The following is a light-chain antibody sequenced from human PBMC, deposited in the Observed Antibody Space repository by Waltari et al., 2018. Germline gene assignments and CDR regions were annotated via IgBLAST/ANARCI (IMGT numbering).Light chain of an antibody. CDR2: DDT. J-gene: IGLJ3*02. Sequence: SYVLTQPPSVSVAPGQTARLPCGGNNIGTKGAPWYQQKPGQAPVLVVHDDTDRPSGIPGRVSGSNSGNTATLTISRVEAGDEADYYCQVWDIDTDHGVFGGGTRLTVL. V-gene: IGLV3-21*02. CDR1: NIGTKG. CDR3: QVWDIDTDHGV.